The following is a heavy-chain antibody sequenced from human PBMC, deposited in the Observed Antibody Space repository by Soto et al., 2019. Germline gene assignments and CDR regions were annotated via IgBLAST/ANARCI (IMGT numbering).Heavy chain of an antibody. J-gene: IGHJ6*02. CDR2: ISYDGSDK. D-gene: IGHD2-8*01. CDR3: ARGTGPNGCNYYYFGMDD. V-gene: IGHV3-30-3*01. CDR1: GFTFSNYA. Sequence: VGSLSLSCAASGFTFSNYAMHWVRQAPGKGLEGVAVISYDGSDKYNADSVKGRFTISRDNSKNSLYLQMNSLRAEDTAVYYCARGTGPNGCNYYYFGMDDWGQRTTDTVSS.